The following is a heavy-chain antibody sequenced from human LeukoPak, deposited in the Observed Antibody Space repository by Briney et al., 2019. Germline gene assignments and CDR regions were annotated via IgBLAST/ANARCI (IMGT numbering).Heavy chain of an antibody. CDR3: ARVKASHRQDAFDI. V-gene: IGHV1-69*05. D-gene: IGHD2-2*01. CDR1: GGTCSSYA. CDR2: IIPIFGTA. Sequence: GASVKVSCKASGGTCSSYAISWVRQAPGQGLEWMGGIIPIFGTANYAQKFQGRVTITTDESTSTAYMELSSLRSEDTAVYYCARVKASHRQDAFDIWGQGTMVTVSS. J-gene: IGHJ3*02.